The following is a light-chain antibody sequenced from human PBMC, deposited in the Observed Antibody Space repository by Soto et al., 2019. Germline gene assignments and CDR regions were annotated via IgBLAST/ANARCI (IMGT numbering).Light chain of an antibody. V-gene: IGKV3-20*01. J-gene: IGKJ1*01. CDR3: QQYGSSPGT. CDR2: GTS. Sequence: EIVLTQSPGTLSLSPGERATLSCRASQSVSSSYLAWYQQKPGQAPMLLIYGTSIRATGIPDRFSGSGTGTDFTLTISIVEPEDVVVYYCQQYGSSPGTFGQGTKVEMK. CDR1: QSVSSSY.